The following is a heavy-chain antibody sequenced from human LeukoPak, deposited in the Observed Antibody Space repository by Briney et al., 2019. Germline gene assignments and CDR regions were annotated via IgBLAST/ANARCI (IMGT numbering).Heavy chain of an antibody. V-gene: IGHV1-69*06. CDR2: IIPIFGTA. CDR3: ARALGYCSSTSCSYFDY. CDR1: GGTFSSYA. J-gene: IGHJ4*02. D-gene: IGHD2-2*01. Sequence: ASVKVSCKASGGTFSSYAISWVRQAPGQGPEWMGGIIPIFGTANYAQKFQGRVTITADKSTSTAHMELSSLRSEDTAVYYCARALGYCSSTSCSYFDYWGQGTLVTVSS.